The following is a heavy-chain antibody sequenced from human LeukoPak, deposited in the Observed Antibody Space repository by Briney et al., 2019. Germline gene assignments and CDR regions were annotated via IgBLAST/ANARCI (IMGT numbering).Heavy chain of an antibody. D-gene: IGHD5-24*01. CDR2: VKGDGSFT. CDR3: VRDGDDYNFDY. Sequence: GGSLRLSCAASGFTFSDYYMSWLRHAPGKGLVWVSRVKGDGSFTDYADSVKGRFTISRDNAKNTLYLQMYSLRAEDTAAYYCVRDGDDYNFDYWGQGSLVTVSS. CDR1: GFTFSDYY. J-gene: IGHJ4*02. V-gene: IGHV3-74*01.